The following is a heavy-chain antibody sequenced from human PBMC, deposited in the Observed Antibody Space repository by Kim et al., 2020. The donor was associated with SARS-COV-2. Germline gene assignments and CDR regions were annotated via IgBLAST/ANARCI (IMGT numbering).Heavy chain of an antibody. V-gene: IGHV3-9*01. CDR3: AKDSSYGFED. D-gene: IGHD5-18*01. Sequence: SIGYADSVKGRFTISRDNAKNSLYLQMNSLRAEDTALYYCAKDSSYGFEDWGQGTLVTVSS. J-gene: IGHJ4*02. CDR2: SI.